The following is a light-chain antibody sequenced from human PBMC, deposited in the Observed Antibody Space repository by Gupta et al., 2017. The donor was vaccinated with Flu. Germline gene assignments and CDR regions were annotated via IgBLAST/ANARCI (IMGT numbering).Light chain of an antibody. V-gene: IGLV2-23*01. CDR1: SSDVGSDNL. CDR2: EAT. Sequence: QSALTQPASVSGSPGQATTISCTGTSSDVGSDNLVSWYHQHPGKAPRLIIYEATKRPPGVSNRVSGSKSGTTASLTISGLQAEDDADYYCCSYAISSTWVFGGGTKLTIL. CDR3: CSYAISSTWV. J-gene: IGLJ3*02.